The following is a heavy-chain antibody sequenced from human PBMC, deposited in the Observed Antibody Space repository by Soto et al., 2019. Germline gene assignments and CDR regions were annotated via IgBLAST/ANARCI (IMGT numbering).Heavy chain of an antibody. D-gene: IGHD3-22*01. CDR2: ISGSGGST. J-gene: IGHJ4*02. Sequence: EVQLLESGGGLVQPGGSLRLSFAASGFTFRSYAMSWVRQAPGKGLEWVSAISGSGGSTYYADSVKGRFTISRDNSKNTLYLQMNSLRAEDTAGYYCAKDRQRGIVGVWNYWGQGTLVTVSS. V-gene: IGHV3-23*01. CDR1: GFTFRSYA. CDR3: AKDRQRGIVGVWNY.